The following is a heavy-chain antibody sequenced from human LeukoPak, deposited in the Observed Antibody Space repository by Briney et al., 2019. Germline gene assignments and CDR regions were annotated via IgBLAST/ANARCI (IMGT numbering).Heavy chain of an antibody. Sequence: GGSLRLSCAASGFTFSSYWMSWVRQAPGKGLEWVANIKQDGSEKYYVDSVKGRFTISRDNAKNSLYLQMNSLRAEDTAVYYCARRRWYSSSWYYDYWGQGTLVTVSS. J-gene: IGHJ4*02. D-gene: IGHD6-13*01. V-gene: IGHV3-7*03. CDR2: IKQDGSEK. CDR3: ARRRWYSSSWYYDY. CDR1: GFTFSSYW.